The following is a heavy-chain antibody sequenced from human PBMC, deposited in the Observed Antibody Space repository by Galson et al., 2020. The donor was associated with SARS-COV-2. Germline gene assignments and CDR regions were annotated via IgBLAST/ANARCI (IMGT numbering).Heavy chain of an antibody. J-gene: IGHJ6*02. CDR2: IYSGGST. CDR1: GFTVSSNY. CDR3: ARPLLGYCSSTSCLRGRYGMDV. D-gene: IGHD2-2*01. Sequence: QLGESLKISCAASGFTVSSNYMSWVRQAPGKGLEWVSVIYSGGSTYYADSVKGRFTISRDNSKNTLYLQMNSLRAEDTAVYYCARPLLGYCSSTSCLRGRYGMDVWGQGPTVTVSS. V-gene: IGHV3-53*01.